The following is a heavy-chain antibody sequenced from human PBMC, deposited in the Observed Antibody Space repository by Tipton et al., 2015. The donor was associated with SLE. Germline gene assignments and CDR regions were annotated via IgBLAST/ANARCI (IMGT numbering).Heavy chain of an antibody. J-gene: IGHJ6*02. D-gene: IGHD3-16*02. Sequence: RSLRLSCAASGFTFSSYGMHWVRQAPGKGLEWVAVIWYDGSNKYYADSVKGRFTISRDNSKNTLYLQMNSLRAEDTAVYYCARGGDYVWGSYRPSYYGMDVWGQGTTVTVSS. CDR3: ARGGDYVWGSYRPSYYGMDV. CDR2: IWYDGSNK. CDR1: GFTFSSYG. V-gene: IGHV3-33*01.